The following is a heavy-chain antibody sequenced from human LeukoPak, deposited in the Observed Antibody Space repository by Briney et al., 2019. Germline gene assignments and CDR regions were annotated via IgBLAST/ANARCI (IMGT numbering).Heavy chain of an antibody. CDR3: AKDSVRYDILTGYYPGYYFDY. D-gene: IGHD3-9*01. J-gene: IGHJ4*02. V-gene: IGHV3-23*01. Sequence: GGSLRLSCAASGFTFSSYAMSWVRQAPGKGLEWVSATSGSGGSTYYADSVKGRFTISRDNSKNTLYLQMNSLRAEDTAVYYCAKDSVRYDILTGYYPGYYFDYWGQGTLVTVSS. CDR2: TSGSGGST. CDR1: GFTFSSYA.